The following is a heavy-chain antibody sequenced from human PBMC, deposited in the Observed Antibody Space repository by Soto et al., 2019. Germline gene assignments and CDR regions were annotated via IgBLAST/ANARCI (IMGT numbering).Heavy chain of an antibody. V-gene: IGHV1-18*01. J-gene: IGHJ6*02. CDR2: ISPYTGNT. CDR1: GYIFVNYG. CDR3: AMVDLYVTPTPQDV. Sequence: QVQLEQSGDEVKKPGASVKVSCKASGYIFVNYGIAWVRQAPGQGLEWLGWISPYTGNTYYATKVQGRLTLTTDTFTSTACSEPGSLTSADTAVYYCAMVDLYVTPTPQDVWGQGTTVTVSS. D-gene: IGHD3-16*01.